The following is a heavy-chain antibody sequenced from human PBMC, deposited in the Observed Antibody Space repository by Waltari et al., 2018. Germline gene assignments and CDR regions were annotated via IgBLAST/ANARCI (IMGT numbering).Heavy chain of an antibody. CDR1: GYRFTDYY. CDR3: VTALGDRSSASRPFDV. CDR2: VDPEEGET. J-gene: IGHJ3*01. V-gene: IGHV1-69-2*01. D-gene: IGHD3-10*01. Sequence: EVQLLQSGTELKKPGSTVKISCQVSGYRFTDYYIHWVQQAPGKGPQWMGLVDPEEGETIYAERCQGRVTITADTSTGTAVMELSSLTSDASAVYYCVTALGDRSSASRPFDVWGLGTLITVSS.